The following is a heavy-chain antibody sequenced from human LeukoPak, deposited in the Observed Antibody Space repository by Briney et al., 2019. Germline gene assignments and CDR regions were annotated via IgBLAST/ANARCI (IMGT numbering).Heavy chain of an antibody. D-gene: IGHD2-15*01. V-gene: IGHV4-59*08. J-gene: IGHJ4*02. Sequence: SETLSLTCTVSGGSISSYYWGWIRQPPGKGLEWIGYIYYSGSTNYNPSLKSRVTISVDTSKNQFSLKLSSVTAADTAVYYCARGYCSGGSCYEIDYWGQGTLVTVSS. CDR1: GGSISSYY. CDR2: IYYSGST. CDR3: ARGYCSGGSCYEIDY.